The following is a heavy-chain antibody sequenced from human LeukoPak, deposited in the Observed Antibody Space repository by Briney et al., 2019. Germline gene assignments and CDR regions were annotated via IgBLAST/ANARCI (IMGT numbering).Heavy chain of an antibody. CDR1: GGSISSYY. V-gene: IGHV4-59*01. Sequence: TSETLSLTCTVSGGSISSYYWSWIRQPPGKGLEWIGYIYYSGSTNYNPSLKSRVTISVDTSKNQFSLKLSSVTAADTAVYYCARVRGYSYGSYYYYYYMDVWGKGTTVTISS. CDR2: IYYSGST. J-gene: IGHJ6*03. D-gene: IGHD5-18*01. CDR3: ARVRGYSYGSYYYYYYMDV.